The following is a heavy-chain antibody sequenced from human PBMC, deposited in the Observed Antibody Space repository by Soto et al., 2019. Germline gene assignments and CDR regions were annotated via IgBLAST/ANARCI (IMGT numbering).Heavy chain of an antibody. CDR1: GGTFSSYA. CDR2: IIPIFGTA. J-gene: IGHJ4*02. D-gene: IGHD6-6*01. Sequence: QVQLVQSGAEVKKPGSSVKVSCKASGGTFSSYAISWVRQAPGQGLEWLGGIIPIFGTANYAQKVQGRGTITAEESTSTAYMEMSSLRSEDTAVYYCARYSSSSFGDYWGQGTLIIVSS. CDR3: ARYSSSSFGDY. V-gene: IGHV1-69*01.